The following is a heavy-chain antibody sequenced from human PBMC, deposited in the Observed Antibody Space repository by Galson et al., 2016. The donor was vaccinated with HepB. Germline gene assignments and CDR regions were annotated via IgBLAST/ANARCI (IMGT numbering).Heavy chain of an antibody. CDR2: IYWDDDK. D-gene: IGHD2-15*01. CDR1: GFSLSTNGVA. Sequence: PALVKPTQTLTVTCTFSGFSLSTNGVAVGWIRQPPGKALEWLALIYWDDDKRYSPSLKSRLTITKDTSKNQVVLKVTNVDTLDTGTCYCAHCCSGGSCYPDWFDPGGQGTLVTVSS. V-gene: IGHV2-5*02. J-gene: IGHJ5*02. CDR3: AHCCSGGSCYPDWFDP.